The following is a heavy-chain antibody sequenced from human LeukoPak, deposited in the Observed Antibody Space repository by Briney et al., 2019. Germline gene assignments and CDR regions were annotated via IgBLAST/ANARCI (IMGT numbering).Heavy chain of an antibody. Sequence: GESLQISCKGSGYTFTSYWIGWVRQMPGKGLEWMGIIYPGDSDTRYSPSFQGQVTISADKSITTAYLQWSSLKASDTAMYYCARVSGGSGIPGHAFDIWGQGTRVTVSS. V-gene: IGHV5-51*01. CDR1: GYTFTSYW. CDR2: IYPGDSDT. CDR3: ARVSGGSGIPGHAFDI. D-gene: IGHD3-10*01. J-gene: IGHJ3*02.